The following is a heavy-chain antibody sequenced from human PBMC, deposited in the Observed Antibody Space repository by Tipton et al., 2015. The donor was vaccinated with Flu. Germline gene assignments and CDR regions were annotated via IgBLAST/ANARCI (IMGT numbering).Heavy chain of an antibody. CDR3: AIGLVAATYFDY. CDR1: GYTFNRYI. V-gene: IGHV1-18*01. CDR2: ISPYNGNT. J-gene: IGHJ4*02. Sequence: QLVQSGAEVKKPGASVRVSCKASGYTFNRYIVSWVRQAPGQGLEWMGWISPYNGNTNYAQKVQGRVTLATDTSTNTAYMEVRSLGSDDAAVYYCAIGLVAATYFDYWGQGTLVTVSS. D-gene: IGHD2-15*01.